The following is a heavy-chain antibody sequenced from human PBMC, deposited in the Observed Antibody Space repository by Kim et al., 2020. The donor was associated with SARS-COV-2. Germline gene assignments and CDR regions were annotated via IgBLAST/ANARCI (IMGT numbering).Heavy chain of an antibody. V-gene: IGHV1-2*02. J-gene: IGHJ6*02. Sequence: ASVKVSCKASGYTFTGYYMHWVRQAPGQRLEWMGWINPNSGGTNYAQKFQGRVTMTRDTSISTAYMELSRLRSDDTAVYYCAREGVVAAKYYGMDVWGQGTTVTVSS. D-gene: IGHD2-15*01. CDR1: GYTFTGYY. CDR3: AREGVVAAKYYGMDV. CDR2: INPNSGGT.